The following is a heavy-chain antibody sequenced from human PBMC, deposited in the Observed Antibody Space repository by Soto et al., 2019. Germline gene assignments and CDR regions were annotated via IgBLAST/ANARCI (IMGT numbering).Heavy chain of an antibody. CDR2: INHSGST. V-gene: IGHV4-34*01. J-gene: IGHJ6*02. CDR1: GGSFSGYY. CDR3: ARGPRRYYYYYGMDV. Sequence: SETLSLTCAVYGGSFSGYYWSWIRQPPGKGLEWIGEINHSGSTNYNPSLKSRVTISVDTSKNQFSLKLSSVTAADTAVYYCARGPRRYYYYYGMDVWGQGTTVTVSS.